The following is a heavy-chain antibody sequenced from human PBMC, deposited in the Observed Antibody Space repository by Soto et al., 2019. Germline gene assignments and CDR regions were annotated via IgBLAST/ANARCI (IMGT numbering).Heavy chain of an antibody. CDR3: ASSPINMVRGVIFDY. Sequence: SETLSLTCTVSGGSISSYYWSWIRQPPGKGLEWIGYIYYSGSTNYNPSLKSRVTISVDTSKNQFSLKLSSVTAADTAVYYCASSPINMVRGVIFDYWGQGTLVTVSS. CDR2: IYYSGST. V-gene: IGHV4-59*01. D-gene: IGHD3-10*01. CDR1: GGSISSYY. J-gene: IGHJ4*02.